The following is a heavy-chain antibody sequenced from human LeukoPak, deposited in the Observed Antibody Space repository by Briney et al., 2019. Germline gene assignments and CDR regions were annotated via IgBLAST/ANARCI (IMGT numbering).Heavy chain of an antibody. V-gene: IGHV1-46*01. D-gene: IGHD3-10*01. J-gene: IGHJ4*02. Sequence: ASVKVSCKASGYTFTSYYMHWVRQAPGQGLEWMGIINPSGGSTSYAQKFQGRVTMTRNTSISTAYMELSSLRSEDTAVYYCASSRYYYGSGKLDYWGQGTLVTVSS. CDR3: ASSRYYYGSGKLDY. CDR1: GYTFTSYY. CDR2: INPSGGST.